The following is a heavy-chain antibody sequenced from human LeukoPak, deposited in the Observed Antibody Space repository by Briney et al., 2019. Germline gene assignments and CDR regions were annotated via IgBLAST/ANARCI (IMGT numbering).Heavy chain of an antibody. D-gene: IGHD6-19*01. CDR1: GYTFTSYG. CDR2: ISAYNGNT. J-gene: IGHJ6*02. CDR3: ARARSQWLVPTYYYGMDV. Sequence: ASVTVSCKASGYTFTSYGISWVRQAPGQGLEWMGWISAYNGNTNYAQKLQGRVTMTTDTSTSTAYMELRSLRSDDTAVYYCARARSQWLVPTYYYGMDVWGQGTTVTVSS. V-gene: IGHV1-18*01.